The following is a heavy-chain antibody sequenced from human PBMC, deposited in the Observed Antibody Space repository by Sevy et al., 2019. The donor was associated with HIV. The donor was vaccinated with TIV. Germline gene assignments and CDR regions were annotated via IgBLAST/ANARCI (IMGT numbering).Heavy chain of an antibody. J-gene: IGHJ4*02. Sequence: GGSLRLSCAASGFTFSSYGMHWVRQAPGKGLEWVAVISYDGRNKYYADSVKGRFTISRDNSKNTLYLQMNSLRAEDTAVYYCAKDYRGYDFWSGYYSYYFDYWGQGTLVTVSS. CDR1: GFTFSSYG. CDR2: ISYDGRNK. V-gene: IGHV3-30*18. CDR3: AKDYRGYDFWSGYYSYYFDY. D-gene: IGHD3-3*01.